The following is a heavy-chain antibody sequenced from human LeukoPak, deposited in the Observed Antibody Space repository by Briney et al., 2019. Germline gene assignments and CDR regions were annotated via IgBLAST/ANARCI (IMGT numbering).Heavy chain of an antibody. CDR3: ARIPGYDFWSGYYMDY. V-gene: IGHV4-34*01. Sequence: SETLSLTCAVYGGSFSGYYWSWIRQPPGKGLEWIGEINHSGSTNYNPSLKSRVTISVDTSKNQFSLKLSSVTAADTAVYYCARIPGYDFWSGYYMDYWGQGTLVTVSS. D-gene: IGHD3-3*01. J-gene: IGHJ4*02. CDR2: INHSGST. CDR1: GGSFSGYY.